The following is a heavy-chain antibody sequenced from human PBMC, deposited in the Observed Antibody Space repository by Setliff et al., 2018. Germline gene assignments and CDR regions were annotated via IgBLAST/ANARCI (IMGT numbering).Heavy chain of an antibody. CDR1: GGPISSGDYY. Sequence: SETLSLTCTVSGGPISSGDYYWSWIRQPPGKGLEWIGYIYSSGSTYYNPSLKSRVTMSIDTSKNQVSLKLNSVTATDTAVYYCARDLGHGGDSDYWGQGILVTVSS. CDR3: ARDLGHGGDSDY. J-gene: IGHJ4*02. CDR2: IYSSGST. V-gene: IGHV4-30-4*08. D-gene: IGHD2-21*02.